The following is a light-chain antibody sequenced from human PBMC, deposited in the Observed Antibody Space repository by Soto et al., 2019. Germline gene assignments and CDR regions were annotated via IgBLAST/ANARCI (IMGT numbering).Light chain of an antibody. Sequence: DIQMTQSPSTLSASVGDRVTITCRASQSISSWVAWYQQIPGKAPKLLIYDASALESAVPARFSGRGSVTEITLAIRRMRPIDSATYDCQQYHNYLYPFGQGSNLEIK. CDR2: DAS. J-gene: IGKJ2*01. CDR1: QSISSW. CDR3: QQYHNYLYP. V-gene: IGKV1-5*01.